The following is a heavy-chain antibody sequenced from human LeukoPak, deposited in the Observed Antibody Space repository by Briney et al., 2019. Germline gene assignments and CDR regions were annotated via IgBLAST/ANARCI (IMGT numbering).Heavy chain of an antibody. CDR3: ARYYGSGSSHFVY. CDR1: GFTFSSYG. V-gene: IGHV3-23*01. D-gene: IGHD3-10*01. CDR2: ISGSGGST. Sequence: GGSLRLSCAASGFTFSSYGMSWVRQAPGKGLEWVSAISGSGGSTYYADSVKGRFTISRDNSKNTLYLQMNSLRAEDTAVYYCARYYGSGSSHFVYWGQGTLVTVSS. J-gene: IGHJ4*02.